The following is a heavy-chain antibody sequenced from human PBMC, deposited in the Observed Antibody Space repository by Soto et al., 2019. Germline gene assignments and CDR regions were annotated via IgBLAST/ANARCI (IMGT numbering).Heavy chain of an antibody. V-gene: IGHV3-15*01. J-gene: IGHJ3*02. CDR1: GFTFSNAW. CDR2: IKSKTDGGTT. CDR3: TTDPGRTYSGSYYGGRAFDI. D-gene: IGHD1-26*01. Sequence: ESGGGLVKPGGSLRLSCAASGFTFSNAWMSWVRQAPGKGLEWVGRIKSKTDGGTTDYAAPVKGRFTISRDDSKNTLYLQMNSLKTEDTAVYYCTTDPGRTYSGSYYGGRAFDIWGQGTMVTVSS.